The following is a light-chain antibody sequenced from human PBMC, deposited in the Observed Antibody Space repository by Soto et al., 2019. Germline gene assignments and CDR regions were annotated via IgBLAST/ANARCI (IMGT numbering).Light chain of an antibody. Sequence: EIVMTQSPATLSVSPGERATLSGRASQSVSSNLAWYQQKPGQAPRLLTYGASTRATGIPDRFSGSGSGTEFTLTISSLQSEDFAVYYCQQYNNWPRTFGQGTKVDIK. CDR3: QQYNNWPRT. V-gene: IGKV3D-15*01. CDR1: QSVSSN. CDR2: GAS. J-gene: IGKJ1*01.